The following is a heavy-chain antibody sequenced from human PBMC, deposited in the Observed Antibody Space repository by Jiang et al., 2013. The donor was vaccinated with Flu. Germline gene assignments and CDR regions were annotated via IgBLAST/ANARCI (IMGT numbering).Heavy chain of an antibody. CDR2: IYYSGST. Sequence: QVQLVESGPGLVKPSETLSLTCTVSGGSISSYYWSWIRQPPGKGLEWIGYIYYSGSTNYNPSLKSRVTISVDTSKNQFSLKLSSVTAADTAVYYCARLRRDGYNTIDYWGQGTLVTVSS. D-gene: IGHD5-24*01. V-gene: IGHV4-59*01. CDR3: ARLRRDGYNTIDY. CDR1: GGSISSYY. J-gene: IGHJ4*02.